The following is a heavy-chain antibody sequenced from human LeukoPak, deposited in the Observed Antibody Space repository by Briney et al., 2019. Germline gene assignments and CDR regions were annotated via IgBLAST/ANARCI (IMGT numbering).Heavy chain of an antibody. CDR3: ARPSLLYSGSYYY. J-gene: IGHJ4*02. CDR1: GFTFSSYA. D-gene: IGHD1-26*01. V-gene: IGHV3-64*01. CDR2: TSSNGGST. Sequence: GGSLRLSCAASGFTFSSYAMHWVRQAPGKGLEYVSATSSNGGSTYYANSVKGRFTISRDNSKNTLYLQMGSLRAEDMAVYYCARPSLLYSGSYYYWGQGTLVTVSS.